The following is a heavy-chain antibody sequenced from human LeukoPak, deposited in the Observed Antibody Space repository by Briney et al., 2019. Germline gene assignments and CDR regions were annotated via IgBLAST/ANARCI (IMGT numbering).Heavy chain of an antibody. CDR3: ARGITMVRGVKSVARFDP. CDR2: ISASNGIT. Sequence: ASVKLSCKASGYTFTSYGMSWVRQAPGQGLEWLGWISASNGITNYAQKLQGRVTMTTDTATSTAYLELRSLRSDDTAVYYCARGITMVRGVKSVARFDPWGQGTLVTVSS. J-gene: IGHJ5*02. D-gene: IGHD3-10*01. CDR1: GYTFTSYG. V-gene: IGHV1-18*04.